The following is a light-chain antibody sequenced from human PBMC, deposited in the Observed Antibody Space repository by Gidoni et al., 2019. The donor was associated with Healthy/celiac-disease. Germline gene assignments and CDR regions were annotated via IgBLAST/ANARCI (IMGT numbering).Light chain of an antibody. J-gene: IGKJ1*01. Sequence: DIVMTQSPDSLAVSLGERATINCNSSQSVLYRSNNKNYLAWYQQKPGQPPKLLIYWASTRESGVPDRFSGSGSGTDFTLTISSLQAEDVAVYYCQQYYSTLTWTFXXXTKVEIK. CDR3: QQYYSTLTWT. V-gene: IGKV4-1*01. CDR2: WAS. CDR1: QSVLYRSNNKNY.